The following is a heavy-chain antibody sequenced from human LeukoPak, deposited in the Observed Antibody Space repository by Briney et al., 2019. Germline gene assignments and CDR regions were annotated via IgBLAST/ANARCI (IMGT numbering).Heavy chain of an antibody. Sequence: GRSLRLSCAPSRFTFSTYAMHWVRQAPGKGLEWVAVISYDGSSKYYADSVKGRFTISRDNSKNTLYLQMNSLRAEDTAVYYCARARSSYGYGDAFDIWGQGTMVTVSS. CDR2: ISYDGSSK. D-gene: IGHD5-18*01. V-gene: IGHV3-30*04. CDR1: RFTFSTYA. CDR3: ARARSSYGYGDAFDI. J-gene: IGHJ3*02.